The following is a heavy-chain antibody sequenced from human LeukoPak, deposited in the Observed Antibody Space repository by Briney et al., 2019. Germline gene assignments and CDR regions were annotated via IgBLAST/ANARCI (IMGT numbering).Heavy chain of an antibody. CDR2: IYFSGRT. V-gene: IGHV4-39*01. CDR3: ARRRYYDGSGYLE. D-gene: IGHD3-22*01. Sequence: SETLSLTCTVSGGSISSSSYYWGWIRQPPGKGLEWIGTIYFSGRTYYSPSLKSRVTMSVDPSNNQFSLNLRSVTAADTAVYYCARRRYYDGSGYLEWGQGTLLSVSS. CDR1: GGSISSSSYY. J-gene: IGHJ1*01.